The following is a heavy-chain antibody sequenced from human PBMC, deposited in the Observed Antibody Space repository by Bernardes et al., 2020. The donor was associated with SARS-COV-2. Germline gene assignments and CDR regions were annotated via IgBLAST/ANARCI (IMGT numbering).Heavy chain of an antibody. V-gene: IGHV4-59*08. D-gene: IGHD2-8*01. J-gene: IGHJ4*02. Sequence: SETLSLTCTVSGGSIRGYYWSWIRQPPGKGLEWIGYIYYSGSINYNPSLKSRVTISVDTSKNQFSLKLSSVTAADTAVYYCARAGLYRFDYWGQGTLVTVSS. CDR1: GGSIRGYY. CDR3: ARAGLYRFDY. CDR2: IYYSGSI.